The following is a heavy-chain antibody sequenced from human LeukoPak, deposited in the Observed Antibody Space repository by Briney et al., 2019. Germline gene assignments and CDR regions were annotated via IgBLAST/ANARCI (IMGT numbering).Heavy chain of an antibody. CDR2: ISADGGST. Sequence: EASETLSLTCTVSSDSISSSYWSWIRQPPGKGLEWVSLISADGGSTYYADSVKGRFTIYRDNSKNSLYLQMNSLRTEDTALYYCAKGGSTSDYFHHWGQGTLVTVSS. J-gene: IGHJ1*01. D-gene: IGHD2-2*01. CDR1: SDSISSSY. V-gene: IGHV3-43*02. CDR3: AKGGSTSDYFHH.